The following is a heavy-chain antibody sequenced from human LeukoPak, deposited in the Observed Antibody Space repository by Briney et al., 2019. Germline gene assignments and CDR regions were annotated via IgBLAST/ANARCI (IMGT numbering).Heavy chain of an antibody. D-gene: IGHD3-10*01. CDR1: GFTFNRYG. CDR2: ISFDGNDK. J-gene: IGHJ3*02. V-gene: IGHV3-33*02. CDR3: AKDLEYYGSGDPFDM. Sequence: GSSLRLSCAASGFTFNRYGMHWVRQAPGKGLEWAAYISFDGNDKYYADSAKGRFTISRDKSNNILFLQMKTLRVEDTAVYYCAKDLEYYGSGDPFDMWGQGTMVTVSS.